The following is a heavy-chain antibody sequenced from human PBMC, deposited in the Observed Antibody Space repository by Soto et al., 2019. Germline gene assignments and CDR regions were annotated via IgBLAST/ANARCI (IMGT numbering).Heavy chain of an antibody. CDR2: NIPIFGTA. CDR3: ARCVHGDYDFWSGNLDY. J-gene: IGHJ4*02. CDR1: GGTFSSYA. D-gene: IGHD3-3*01. Sequence: QVQLVQSGAEVKKPGSSVKVSCKASGGTFSSYAISWVRQAPGQGLEWMGGNIPIFGTANYAQKFQGRVTITADESTSTAYMELSSLRSEDTAVYYCARCVHGDYDFWSGNLDYWGQGTLVTVSS. V-gene: IGHV1-69*01.